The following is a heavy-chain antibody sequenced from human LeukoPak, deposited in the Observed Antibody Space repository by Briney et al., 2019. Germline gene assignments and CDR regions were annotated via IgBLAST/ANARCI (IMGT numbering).Heavy chain of an antibody. D-gene: IGHD3-22*01. Sequence: SVKVSCKASGGTFSSYAISWVRQAPGQGLEWMGRIIPILGIANYAQKFQGRATITADKSTSTAYMELSSLRSEDTAVYYCARDVFRPYYYDSSGYYYDYWGQGTLVTVSS. V-gene: IGHV1-69*04. CDR2: IIPILGIA. CDR1: GGTFSSYA. CDR3: ARDVFRPYYYDSSGYYYDY. J-gene: IGHJ4*02.